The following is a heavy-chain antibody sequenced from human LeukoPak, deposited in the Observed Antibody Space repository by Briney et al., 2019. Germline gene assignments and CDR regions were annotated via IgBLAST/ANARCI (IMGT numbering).Heavy chain of an antibody. CDR1: GFTFSSYG. Sequence: GGSLRLSCAASGFTFSSYGIHWVRQAPGKGLEWVAFISYDGSNKYSANSVKGRFSISRDNAKNTLYLQMNSLRAEDTAVYYCARDRGYSQDYWGQGTLVTVSS. V-gene: IGHV3-30*03. CDR2: ISYDGSNK. D-gene: IGHD5-18*01. J-gene: IGHJ4*02. CDR3: ARDRGYSQDY.